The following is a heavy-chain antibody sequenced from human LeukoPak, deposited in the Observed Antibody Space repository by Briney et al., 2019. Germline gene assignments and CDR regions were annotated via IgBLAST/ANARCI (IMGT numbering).Heavy chain of an antibody. J-gene: IGHJ5*02. CDR1: GGSISSSSYC. Sequence: KSSETLSLTCTVSGGSISSSSYCWGWIRQPPGKGLEWIGSIYYSGSTYYNPSLKSRVTISVDTSKNQFSLKLSSVTAADTAVYYCARHVDTAMVGPDWFDPWGQGTLVTVSS. V-gene: IGHV4-39*01. D-gene: IGHD5-18*01. CDR3: ARHVDTAMVGPDWFDP. CDR2: IYYSGST.